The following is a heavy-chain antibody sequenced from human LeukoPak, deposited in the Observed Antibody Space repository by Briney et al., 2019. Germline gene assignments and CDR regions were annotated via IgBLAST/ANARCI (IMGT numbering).Heavy chain of an antibody. CDR2: IYISGST. J-gene: IGHJ4*02. CDR1: GGSISSGNYY. V-gene: IGHV4-61*02. D-gene: IGHD3-10*01. Sequence: SQTLSLTCTVSGGSISSGNYYWNWIRQPAGKGLEWIGRIYISGSTSYNPSLKSRVTISVDTSKNQFSLKLSSVTAADTAVYYCARVPLSRGSYYFDYWGQGTLVTVSS. CDR3: ARVPLSRGSYYFDY.